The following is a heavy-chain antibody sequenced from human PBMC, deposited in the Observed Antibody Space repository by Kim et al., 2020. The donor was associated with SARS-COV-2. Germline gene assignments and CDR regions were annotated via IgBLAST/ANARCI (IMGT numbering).Heavy chain of an antibody. CDR3: ARHMWDFATRHDYLDY. D-gene: IGHD1-26*01. J-gene: IGHJ4*02. CDR1: GGSIRGYY. CDR2: ISPDGST. Sequence: SETLSLTCTVSGGSIRGYYWGWIRQPPGNGLEWIGNISPDGSTYYNPSLRGRITISLDTSKSRFSLKVTSVTAADTAVYFCARHMWDFATRHDYLDYWGQ. V-gene: IGHV4-39*01.